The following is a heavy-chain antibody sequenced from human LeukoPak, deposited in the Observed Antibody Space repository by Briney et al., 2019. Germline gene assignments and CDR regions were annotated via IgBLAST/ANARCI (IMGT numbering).Heavy chain of an antibody. CDR3: ARATGPVLRYFDWPGPHFYY. V-gene: IGHV1-2*02. D-gene: IGHD3-9*01. Sequence: ASVKVSCKASVYTFTGLYIHWVRHAPRQGLKWMGWINPNSGGTNYAQKFEGRVTMTSDTSISTAYMELSRLRTDDTAVYSCARATGPVLRYFDWPGPHFYYWGQVTLVTVSS. J-gene: IGHJ4*02. CDR2: INPNSGGT. CDR1: VYTFTGLY.